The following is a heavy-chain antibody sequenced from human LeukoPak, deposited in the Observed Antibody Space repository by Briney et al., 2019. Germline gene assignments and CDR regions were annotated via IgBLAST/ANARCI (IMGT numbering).Heavy chain of an antibody. Sequence: ASVKVSCMASGYTFPSYDINWVRPATGRGVEGVGWMNPNSGNTGNAQKLEGRVTMTTDTSTSTAYMELRSLRSDDTAVYYGASDLSIKLSSAGEVYYYYYYMDVWGKGTTVTVSS. V-gene: IGHV1-8*01. J-gene: IGHJ6*03. D-gene: IGHD3-22*01. CDR2: MNPNSGNT. CDR3: ASDLSIKLSSAGEVYYYYYYMDV. CDR1: GYTFPSYD.